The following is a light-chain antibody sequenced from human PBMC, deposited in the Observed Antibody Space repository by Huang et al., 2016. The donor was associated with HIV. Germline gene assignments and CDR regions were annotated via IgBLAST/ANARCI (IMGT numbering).Light chain of an antibody. V-gene: IGKV3-11*01. Sequence: IVLTQSPATLSWYPGERVTLSCRASQSVGNYIAWYQQHPGQSPKLLIYDTSNRATGTPVRVSGSGSGTDFTLTISSLESDDFAVYYCQQRSSGVTFGGGTKIQVK. CDR3: QQRSSGVT. J-gene: IGKJ4*01. CDR1: QSVGNY. CDR2: DTS.